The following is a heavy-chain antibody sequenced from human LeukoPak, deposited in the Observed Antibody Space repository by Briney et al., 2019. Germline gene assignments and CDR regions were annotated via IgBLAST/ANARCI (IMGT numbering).Heavy chain of an antibody. CDR1: GFTFSSYA. J-gene: IGHJ4*02. CDR2: ISYDGSNK. D-gene: IGHD6-6*01. V-gene: IGHV3-30-3*01. Sequence: GGSLRLPCAASGFTFSSYAMHWVRQAPGKGLEWVAVISYDGSNKYYADSVKGRFTISRDNSKNMLYLQMNSLRAEDTAVYYCAREDGSSSYLFDYWGQGTLVTVSS. CDR3: AREDGSSSYLFDY.